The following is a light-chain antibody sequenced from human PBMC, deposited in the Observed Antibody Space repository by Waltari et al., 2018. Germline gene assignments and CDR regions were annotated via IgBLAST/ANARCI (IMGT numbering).Light chain of an antibody. V-gene: IGKV3-15*01. Sequence: EIVMTQSPATLSVSPGERATLSCRASQSVSSNLAWYQQKPGQAPRLLIYGASTRATGIPARFSGSGSGTEFTLTISSLQSEDFVVYYCQQYNNWPLYTFGQGTKLEIK. J-gene: IGKJ2*01. CDR3: QQYNNWPLYT. CDR2: GAS. CDR1: QSVSSN.